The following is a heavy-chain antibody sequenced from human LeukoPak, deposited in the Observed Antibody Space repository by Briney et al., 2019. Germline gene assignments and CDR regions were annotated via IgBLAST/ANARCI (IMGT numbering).Heavy chain of an antibody. CDR2: ISSNGGST. CDR3: VKGIAVAGYYFDY. CDR1: GFTFSSYA. Sequence: SGGSLRLSCSASGFTFSSYAMHWVRQAPGKGLEYVSAISSNGGSTYYADSVKGRLTISRDNSKNTLYLQMSSLRAEDTAVYYCVKGIAVAGYYFDYWGQGTLVTVSS. V-gene: IGHV3-64D*09. D-gene: IGHD6-19*01. J-gene: IGHJ4*02.